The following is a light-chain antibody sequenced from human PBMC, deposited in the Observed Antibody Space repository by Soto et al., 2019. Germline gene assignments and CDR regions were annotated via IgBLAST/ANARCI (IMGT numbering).Light chain of an antibody. CDR3: QQSDTTPYT. CDR1: QSITTY. CDR2: AAS. V-gene: IGKV1-39*01. J-gene: IGKJ5*01. Sequence: DLQMTQTPSSLSASVGDRVTITCRASQSITTYLNWYQQKPGKAPKLLIYAASSLQSGVPSRFSGSGSGTDFTLTISSLQPEDFATYYCQQSDTTPYTFGQGARLEI.